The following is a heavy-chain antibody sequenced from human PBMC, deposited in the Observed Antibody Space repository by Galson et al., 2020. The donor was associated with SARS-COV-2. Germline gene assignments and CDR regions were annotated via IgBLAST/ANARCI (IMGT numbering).Heavy chain of an antibody. CDR2: IWYDGSNK. D-gene: IGHD7-27*01. CDR1: GFTFSSYG. CDR3: ARDALGISPLDY. V-gene: IGHV3-33*01. Sequence: GESLKISCAASGFTFSSYGMHWVRQAPGKGLEWVAVIWYDGSNKYYADSVKGRFTISRDNSKNTLYLQMNSLRAEDTAVYYCARDALGISPLDYWGQGTLVTVSS. J-gene: IGHJ4*02.